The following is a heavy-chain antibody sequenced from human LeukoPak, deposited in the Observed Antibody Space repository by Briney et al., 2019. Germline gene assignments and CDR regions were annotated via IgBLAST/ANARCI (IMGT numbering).Heavy chain of an antibody. V-gene: IGHV3-30*04. D-gene: IGHD2-2*01. J-gene: IGHJ4*02. Sequence: GGSLRLSCAASGFTFSSYAMHWVRQAPGKGLEWVALISYDESNTFYADSVKGRFTIYRDNSKNTLYLQMNSLRVEDTAVYYCTRARSTRGKYQLLFSFDYWGQGTLVTVSS. CDR2: ISYDESNT. CDR1: GFTFSSYA. CDR3: TRARSTRGKYQLLFSFDY.